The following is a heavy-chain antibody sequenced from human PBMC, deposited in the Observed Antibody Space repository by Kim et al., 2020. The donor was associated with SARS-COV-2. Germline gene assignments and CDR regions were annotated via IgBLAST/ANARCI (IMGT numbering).Heavy chain of an antibody. Sequence: GGSLRLSCAASGFDFNSAWMTWVRQAPGKGLEWVARIKDKAAAEATAYAAPVKGRFTVSRDDSKSTLYLQMNSLKTEDTAVYYCTTVPTGAGRLSLLDYWGQGSLVIVSS. CDR1: GFDFNSAW. D-gene: IGHD3-16*02. CDR3: TTVPTGAGRLSLLDY. V-gene: IGHV3-15*01. CDR2: IKDKAAAEAT. J-gene: IGHJ4*02.